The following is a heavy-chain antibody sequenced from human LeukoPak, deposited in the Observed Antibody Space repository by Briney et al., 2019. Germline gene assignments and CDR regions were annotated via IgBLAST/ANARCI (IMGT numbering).Heavy chain of an antibody. Sequence: PSETLSLTCAVSGDYISGYYWSWIRQPPGKGLEWIGYVYFSGSTKYNPSLKSRVIISLDTSTNQFSLKLSSVTAADTALYYCARHIYGDSVAFDIWGQGTLVTVSS. J-gene: IGHJ3*02. CDR3: ARHIYGDSVAFDI. D-gene: IGHD4-17*01. V-gene: IGHV4-59*08. CDR2: VYFSGST. CDR1: GDYISGYY.